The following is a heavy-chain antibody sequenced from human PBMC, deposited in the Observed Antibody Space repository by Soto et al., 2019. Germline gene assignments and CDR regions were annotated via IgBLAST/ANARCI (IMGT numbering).Heavy chain of an antibody. Sequence: SETLSLTCAVSGVSISSGNWWTWVRQTPQRGLEYIGEIFHDGTANYYPSFERRVAISVDTSKNQFSLKLTSVTAADTAIYFCARLVYDTRLNYMYFDFWGQGALVRLL. CDR2: IFHDGTA. D-gene: IGHD3-10*01. V-gene: IGHV4-4*02. CDR3: ARLVYDTRLNYMYFDF. J-gene: IGHJ4*02. CDR1: GVSISSGNW.